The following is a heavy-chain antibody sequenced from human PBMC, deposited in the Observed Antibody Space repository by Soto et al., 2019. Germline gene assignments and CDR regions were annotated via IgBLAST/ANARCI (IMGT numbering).Heavy chain of an antibody. CDR2: IIPILGKA. Sequence: QVQLVQSGAEVKKPGSSVKVSCKASGGTFSSYTISWVRQAPGQGLEWMGRIIPILGKANYAQKFQGKVAITADKCTSTAYMALSSLRSADTAVYCCASGDVATMYVGDWGQGTLVTVSS. J-gene: IGHJ4*02. CDR1: GGTFSSYT. V-gene: IGHV1-69*02. CDR3: ASGDVATMYVGD. D-gene: IGHD5-12*01.